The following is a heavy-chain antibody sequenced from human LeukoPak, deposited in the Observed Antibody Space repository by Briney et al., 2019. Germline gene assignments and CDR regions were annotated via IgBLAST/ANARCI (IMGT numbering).Heavy chain of an antibody. CDR1: GGSISSSSYY. CDR2: IYYSRST. Sequence: SETLSLTCTVSGGSISSSSYYWGWIRQPPGKGLEWIGSIYYSRSTYYNPSLKSRVTISVDTSKNQFYLKLSSVTAADTAVYYCARHSCSGGSCYVNDAFDIWGQGTMVTVSS. D-gene: IGHD2-15*01. J-gene: IGHJ3*02. V-gene: IGHV4-39*01. CDR3: ARHSCSGGSCYVNDAFDI.